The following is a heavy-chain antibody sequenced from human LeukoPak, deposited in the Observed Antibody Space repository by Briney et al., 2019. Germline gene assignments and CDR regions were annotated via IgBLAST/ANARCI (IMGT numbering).Heavy chain of an antibody. D-gene: IGHD3-22*01. CDR2: IIPIFGTA. CDR3: ARVYYYDSSGYYGEIDY. CDR1: GGTFSSYA. Sequence: SVKVSCKASGGTFSSYAISWVRQAPGQGLEWMGGIIPIFGTANYAQKFQGRVTITADESTSTAYVELSSLRSEDTAVYYCARVYYYDSSGYYGEIDYWGQGTLVTVSS. V-gene: IGHV1-69*13. J-gene: IGHJ4*02.